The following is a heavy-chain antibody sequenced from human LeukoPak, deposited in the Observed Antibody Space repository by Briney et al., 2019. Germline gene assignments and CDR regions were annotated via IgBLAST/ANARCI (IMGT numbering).Heavy chain of an antibody. D-gene: IGHD4-17*01. CDR1: GFTFGDYA. Sequence: GGSLRLSCTASGFTFGDYAISWVRQAPGKGLEWVGFIRSKAYGGTTEYAASVKGRFTISRDDSKSIAYLQMNSLKTEDPAVYYCTRLGYGDESGYWGQGTLVAVSS. J-gene: IGHJ4*02. CDR3: TRLGYGDESGY. CDR2: IRSKAYGGTT. V-gene: IGHV3-49*04.